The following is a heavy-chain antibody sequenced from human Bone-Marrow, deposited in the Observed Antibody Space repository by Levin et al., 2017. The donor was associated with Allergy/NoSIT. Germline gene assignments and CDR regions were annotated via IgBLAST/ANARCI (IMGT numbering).Heavy chain of an antibody. CDR3: ARDPFAYNFGSGSYLDY. CDR2: INRGGTST. J-gene: IGHJ4*02. V-gene: IGHV3-74*01. Sequence: ASVKVSCAASGFAFSNYWMHWVRQAPGKGLVWVSRINRGGTSTTYADSVKGRFTISRDNAKNTLSLQMNSLRAEDTAVYYCARDPFAYNFGSGSYLDYWGQGTLVSVSS. D-gene: IGHD3-10*01. CDR1: GFAFSNYW.